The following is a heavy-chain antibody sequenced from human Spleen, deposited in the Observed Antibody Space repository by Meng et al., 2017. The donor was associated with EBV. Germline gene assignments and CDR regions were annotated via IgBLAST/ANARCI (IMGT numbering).Heavy chain of an antibody. J-gene: IGHJ4*01. CDR3: ARGIGVVGTGYL. V-gene: IGHV1-3*01. CDR2: INDGNGIT. CDR1: GYIFTTYA. D-gene: IGHD6-19*01. Sequence: VQGGGEVKKHGSAGKVSRKASGYIFTTYALHWVRQAPGQSLEWVGWINDGNGITKYSQKFQDRVTISRDTSANTAYMELRSLRSEDTAVYYCARGIGVVGTGYLWGQGSLVTVSS.